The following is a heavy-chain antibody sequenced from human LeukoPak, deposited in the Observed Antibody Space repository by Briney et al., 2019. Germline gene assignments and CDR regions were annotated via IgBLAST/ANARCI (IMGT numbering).Heavy chain of an antibody. CDR3: ARETRDGYNINALGNWFDP. Sequence: GASVKVSCKASGYTFTSYYMHWVRQAPGQGLEWMGIINPSGGSTSYAQKFQGRVTMTRDTSTSTVYMELSSLRSEDTAVYYCARETRDGYNINALGNWFDPWGQGTLVTVSS. D-gene: IGHD5-24*01. CDR2: INPSGGST. V-gene: IGHV1-46*01. CDR1: GYTFTSYY. J-gene: IGHJ5*02.